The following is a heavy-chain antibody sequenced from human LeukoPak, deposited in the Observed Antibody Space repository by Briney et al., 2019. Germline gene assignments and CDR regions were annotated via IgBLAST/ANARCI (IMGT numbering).Heavy chain of an antibody. Sequence: GGSLRLSCAASGFTFSTYWMNWVRQAPGKGLEWVANIKPDGSEKYFVDSVKGRFTISRDNAKNSLYLQMNSLRAEDTAVYYCLRSGGYWGQGTPVTVSS. J-gene: IGHJ4*02. D-gene: IGHD1-26*01. V-gene: IGHV3-7*01. CDR2: IKPDGSEK. CDR3: LRSGGY. CDR1: GFTFSTYW.